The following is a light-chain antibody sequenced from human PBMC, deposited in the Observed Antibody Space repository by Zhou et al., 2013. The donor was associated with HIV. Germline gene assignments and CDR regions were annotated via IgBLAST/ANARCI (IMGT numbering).Light chain of an antibody. Sequence: DIQMTQSPSSLSASVGDRVTITCQASQSISNFLNWYQQKPGKAPKILIYAASSLQSGVPSRFSGSGSGTDFTLTISSLQPEDFVTYYCQQSYSTLALTFGGGTKVEIK. CDR2: AAS. V-gene: IGKV1-39*01. CDR1: QSISNF. CDR3: QQSYSTLALT. J-gene: IGKJ4*01.